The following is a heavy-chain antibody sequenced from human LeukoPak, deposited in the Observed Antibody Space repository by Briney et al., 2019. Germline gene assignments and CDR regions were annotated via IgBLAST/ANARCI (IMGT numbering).Heavy chain of an antibody. CDR2: SIPIFGTA. V-gene: IGHV1-69*13. J-gene: IGHJ4*02. Sequence: SEKVSCKASGGSFSIYGISWDRQAPGQGLEWVVGSIPIFGTANYAQKFQGRVTITADESTSTAYMELISLRSEDTAVYYCARVRYCSSTSCSSFDYWGQGTLVTVSS. D-gene: IGHD2-2*01. CDR3: ARVRYCSSTSCSSFDY. CDR1: GGSFSIYG.